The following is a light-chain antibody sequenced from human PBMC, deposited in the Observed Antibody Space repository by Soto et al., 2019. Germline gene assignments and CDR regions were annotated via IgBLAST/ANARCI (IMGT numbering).Light chain of an antibody. CDR3: AAWDDSLNGVV. CDR1: SSNIGSNT. V-gene: IGLV1-44*01. J-gene: IGLJ2*01. CDR2: SNN. Sequence: QPVLTQPPSASGTPGQRVPISCSGSSSNIGSNTVNWYQQLPGTAPKLLIYSNNHRPSGVPDRFSGSKSGTSASLAISGLQSEDEADYYCAAWDDSLNGVVFGGGTKLTVL.